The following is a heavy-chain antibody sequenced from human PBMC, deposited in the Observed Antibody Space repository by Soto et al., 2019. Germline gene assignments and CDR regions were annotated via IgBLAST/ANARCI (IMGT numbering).Heavy chain of an antibody. CDR3: ARDLVYGSSSKWLRFFDY. V-gene: IGHV4-59*01. CDR1: GGSISSYY. D-gene: IGHD5-12*01. CDR2: IYYSGST. Sequence: PSETLSLTCTVSGGSISSYYWSWIRQPPGKGLEWIGYIYYSGSTNYNPSLKSRVTISVDTSKNQFSLKLSSVTAADTAVYYCARDLVYGSSSKWLRFFDYWGQGTLVTVSS. J-gene: IGHJ4*02.